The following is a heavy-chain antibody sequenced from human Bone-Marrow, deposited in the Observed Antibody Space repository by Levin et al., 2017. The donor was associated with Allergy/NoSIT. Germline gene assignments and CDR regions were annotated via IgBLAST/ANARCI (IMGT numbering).Heavy chain of an antibody. CDR1: GFTFSDDY. Sequence: GGSLRLSCAASGFTFSDDYVSWIRQAPGKGLEWVSGISSTSTSTKYADSVKGRFTISRDNAKNSLYLQMNSLRVEDTAVYYCARVRGIHWFGDYYMDVWGKGTTVTVSS. CDR2: ISSTSTST. J-gene: IGHJ6*03. D-gene: IGHD3-10*01. V-gene: IGHV3-11*05. CDR3: ARVRGIHWFGDYYMDV.